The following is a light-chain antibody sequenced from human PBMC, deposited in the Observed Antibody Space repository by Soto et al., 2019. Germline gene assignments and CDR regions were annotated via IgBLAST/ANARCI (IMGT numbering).Light chain of an antibody. J-gene: IGKJ2*01. CDR3: QQYNNWPPEYT. CDR1: QSVSSK. Sequence: IVMTQSPATLSVSPGERATLSCRASQSVSSKLAWYQQKPGQAPRLLIYDASTRATGIPARFSGSGSGTEFTLTISSLQSEDVAFYYCQQYNNWPPEYTFGQGTKLEIK. V-gene: IGKV3-15*01. CDR2: DAS.